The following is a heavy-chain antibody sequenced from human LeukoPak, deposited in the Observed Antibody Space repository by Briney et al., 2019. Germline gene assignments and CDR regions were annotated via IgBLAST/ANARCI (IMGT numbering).Heavy chain of an antibody. CDR3: ARSTSPQWLIVYYFEH. Sequence: PSETLSLTCTVSGGSISSYYWGWIRQSPGKGLEWIGSIYYSGNTYYNPSLKSRVTISVDTSKNQLSLELSSVTAADTAVYYCARSTSPQWLIVYYFEHWGQGTLVTASS. V-gene: IGHV4-39*07. D-gene: IGHD6-19*01. CDR1: GGSISSYY. CDR2: IYYSGNT. J-gene: IGHJ4*02.